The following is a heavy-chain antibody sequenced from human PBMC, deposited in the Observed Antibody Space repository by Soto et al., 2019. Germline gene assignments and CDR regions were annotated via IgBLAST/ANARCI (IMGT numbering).Heavy chain of an antibody. CDR1: GYTFTIYY. CDR2: INPSGGST. D-gene: IGHD2-2*01. Sequence: ASVKVSCKASGYTFTIYYRDWVRQAPGQGLEWMGIINPSGGSTSYAQKFQGRVTMTRDTSKKQVSLKLTSVSAPDTARYFYAGYCSSSICPEDHYFALEVWGQGTTVTVSS. CDR3: AGYCSSSICPEDHYFALEV. J-gene: IGHJ6*02. V-gene: IGHV1-46*01.